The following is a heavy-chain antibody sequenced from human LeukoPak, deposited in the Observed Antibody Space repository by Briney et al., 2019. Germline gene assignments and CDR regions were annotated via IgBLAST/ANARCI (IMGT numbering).Heavy chain of an antibody. CDR2: INPNSGGT. CDR3: ARRGRAWSNWFDP. CDR1: GYTFTGYY. D-gene: IGHD3-3*01. V-gene: IGHV1-2*02. J-gene: IGHJ5*02. Sequence: EASVKVSCKASGYTFTGYYMHWVRQAPGQGLEWMGWINPNSGGTNYAQKFQGRVTMTRDTSISTAYMELSRLRSDDTAVYYCARRGRAWSNWFDPWGQGTLVTVSS.